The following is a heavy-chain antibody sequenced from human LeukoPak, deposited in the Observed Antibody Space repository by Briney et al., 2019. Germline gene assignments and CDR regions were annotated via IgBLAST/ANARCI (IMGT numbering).Heavy chain of an antibody. D-gene: IGHD5-18*01. V-gene: IGHV3-21*01. CDR3: ARLGYSYGGAYVGY. J-gene: IGHJ4*02. CDR1: GFTFSSYS. CDR2: ISSSSSYI. Sequence: GGSLRLSCAASGFTFSSYSMNWVRQAPGKGLEWVSSISSSSSYIYYADSVKGRFTISRDNDKNSLYLQMNSLGGEDTAVYYCARLGYSYGGAYVGYWGQGTLVTVSS.